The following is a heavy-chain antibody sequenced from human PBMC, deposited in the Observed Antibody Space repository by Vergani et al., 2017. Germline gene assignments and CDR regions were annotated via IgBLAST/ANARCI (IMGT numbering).Heavy chain of an antibody. CDR2: IGTAGDT. J-gene: IGHJ4*02. Sequence: EVQLVESGGGLVQPGGSLSLSCAASGFTFSTYDMHWVRQATGKGLEWVSAIGTAGDTYYPGSVKGRFTISRENAKNSLYLQMNGLRAVDTAVYYCARRDSSSPALDYWGQGTLVTVSS. CDR1: GFTFSTYD. CDR3: ARRDSSSPALDY. D-gene: IGHD6-6*01. V-gene: IGHV3-13*01.